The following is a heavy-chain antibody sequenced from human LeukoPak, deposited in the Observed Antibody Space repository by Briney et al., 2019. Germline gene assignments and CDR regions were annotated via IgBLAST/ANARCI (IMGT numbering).Heavy chain of an antibody. CDR1: GFTLSNYW. Sequence: GGSLRLSCAASGFTLSNYWMHWVRQAPGKGLVWVSRINSDGSSTSYADSVKGRFTISRDNAKNTLYLQMNSLRAEDTAVYYCARGWRYCSGGNCYVFDYWGQGTLVTVSS. J-gene: IGHJ4*02. V-gene: IGHV3-74*01. D-gene: IGHD2-15*01. CDR3: ARGWRYCSGGNCYVFDY. CDR2: INSDGSST.